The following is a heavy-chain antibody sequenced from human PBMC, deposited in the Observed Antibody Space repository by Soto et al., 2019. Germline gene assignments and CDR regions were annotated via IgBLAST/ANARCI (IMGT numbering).Heavy chain of an antibody. Sequence: EVQLVESGGGLVKPGGSLRLSCAASGFTFSSYSMNWVRQAPGKGLEWVSSISSSSSYIYYADSVKGRFTISRDNAKNSLYLQMNSLRAEDTAVYYCARGVVVAATPNYYYYGMDVWGQGTTVTVSS. V-gene: IGHV3-21*01. CDR2: ISSSSSYI. J-gene: IGHJ6*02. CDR3: ARGVVVAATPNYYYYGMDV. D-gene: IGHD2-15*01. CDR1: GFTFSSYS.